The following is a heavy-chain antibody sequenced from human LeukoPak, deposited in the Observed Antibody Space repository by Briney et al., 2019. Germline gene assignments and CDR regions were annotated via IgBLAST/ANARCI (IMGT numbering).Heavy chain of an antibody. J-gene: IGHJ3*02. Sequence: SQTLSLTCAISGDSVSSNSAAWNWIRQSPSRGLEWLGRTYYRSKWYNDYAVSVKSRITINPDTSKNQFPLQLNSVTPEDTAVYYCARAPARNWNGAFDIWGQGTMVTVSS. CDR2: TYYRSKWYN. CDR1: GDSVSSNSAA. D-gene: IGHD1-1*01. V-gene: IGHV6-1*01. CDR3: ARAPARNWNGAFDI.